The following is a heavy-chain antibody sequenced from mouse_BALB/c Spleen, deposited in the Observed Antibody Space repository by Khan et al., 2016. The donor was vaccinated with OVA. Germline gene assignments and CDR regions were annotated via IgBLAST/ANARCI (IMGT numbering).Heavy chain of an antibody. CDR3: ASHLTGSFAY. J-gene: IGHJ3*01. D-gene: IGHD4-1*01. V-gene: IGHV5-6*01. Sequence: EVELVESGGDLVKPGGSLKLSCAASGFTFSSYSMSWVRQTPDKRLESVATISSGGDYTYYPDSVKGRFTISRDNAKNTLYLQMSSLKSEDTAMYYCASHLTGSFAYWGQGTLVTVSA. CDR2: ISSGGDYT. CDR1: GFTFSSYS.